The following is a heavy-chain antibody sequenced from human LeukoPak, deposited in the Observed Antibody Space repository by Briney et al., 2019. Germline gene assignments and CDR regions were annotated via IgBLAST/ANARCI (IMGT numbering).Heavy chain of an antibody. J-gene: IGHJ4*02. V-gene: IGHV4-34*01. CDR1: GGSFSGYY. CDR3: ARSAPFTTDYFDF. D-gene: IGHD1-14*01. Sequence: SETLSLTCAVYGGSFSGYYWSWIRQPPGKGLEWIGEINHSGSTNCDPSLKSRVTISVDTSKNQFSLKLSSVTAADTAVYYCARSAPFTTDYFDFWGQGTLVTVSS. CDR2: INHSGST.